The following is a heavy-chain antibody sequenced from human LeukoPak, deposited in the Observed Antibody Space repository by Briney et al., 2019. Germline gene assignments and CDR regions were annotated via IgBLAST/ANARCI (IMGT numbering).Heavy chain of an antibody. J-gene: IGHJ4*02. CDR3: ARSYSSGWYYFDY. CDR2: ISSGTSYI. Sequence: GGSLRLSCAASGFTFSSYSMNWVRQAPGKGLEWVSSISSGTSYIYYADSVKGRFTISRDNAKNSLYLQMDSLRAEDTAVYYCARSYSSGWYYFDYWGQGTLVTVSS. D-gene: IGHD6-19*01. CDR1: GFTFSSYS. V-gene: IGHV3-21*06.